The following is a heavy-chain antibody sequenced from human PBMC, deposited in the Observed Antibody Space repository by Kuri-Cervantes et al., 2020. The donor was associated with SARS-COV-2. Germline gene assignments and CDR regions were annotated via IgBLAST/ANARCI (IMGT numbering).Heavy chain of an antibody. V-gene: IGHV3-30*03. CDR2: ISYDGSNK. CDR3: ARSYYDYIWGSYRPEALDY. CDR1: GFTLSSYG. J-gene: IGHJ4*02. D-gene: IGHD3-16*02. Sequence: GGSLRLSCAASGFTLSSYGMQWVRQAPGKGLEWVAVISYDGSNKYYADSVKGRFTISRDNSKNTLYLQMNSLRAEDTAVYYCARSYYDYIWGSYRPEALDYWGQGTLVTVSS.